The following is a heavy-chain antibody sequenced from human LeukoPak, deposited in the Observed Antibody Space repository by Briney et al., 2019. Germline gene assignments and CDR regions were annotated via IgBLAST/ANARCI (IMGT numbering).Heavy chain of an antibody. D-gene: IGHD6-13*01. CDR1: GFTFSTYG. V-gene: IGHV3-33*06. CDR3: AKGDSSSWYGWFDP. Sequence: PGRSLTLSCAASGFTFSTYGMHWVRQAPGKGLEWVALIWYDGSNKYYADSVKGRFTISRDNSKNTLYLQMNSLRAEDTAVYYCAKGDSSSWYGWFDPWGQGTLVTVSS. J-gene: IGHJ5*02. CDR2: IWYDGSNK.